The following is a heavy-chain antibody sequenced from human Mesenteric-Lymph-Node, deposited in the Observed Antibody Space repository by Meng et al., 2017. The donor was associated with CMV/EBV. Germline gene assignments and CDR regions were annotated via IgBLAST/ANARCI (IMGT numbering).Heavy chain of an antibody. J-gene: IGHJ4*02. V-gene: IGHV3-23*01. CDR2: ISGSGGST. CDR1: GFTFSSYA. Sequence: GGSLRLSCAASGFTFSSYAMSWVRQAPGKGLEWVSVISGSGGSTYYADSVKGRFTISRDNSKNTLYLQMNSLRAEDTAVYYCAKDIRITIFGVVPGFDYWGQGTLVTVSS. D-gene: IGHD3-3*01. CDR3: AKDIRITIFGVVPGFDY.